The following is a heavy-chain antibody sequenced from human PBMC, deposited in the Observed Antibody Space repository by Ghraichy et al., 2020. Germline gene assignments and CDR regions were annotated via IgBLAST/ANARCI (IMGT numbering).Heavy chain of an antibody. D-gene: IGHD3-22*01. J-gene: IGHJ4*02. CDR1: GGSVSSGSYY. V-gene: IGHV4-61*01. CDR2: IYYSGST. Sequence: SQTLSLTCTVSGGSVSSGSYYWSWIRQPPGKGLEWIGYIYYSGSTNYNPSLKSRVTISVDTSKNQFSLKLSSVTAADTAVYYCARVAPLFELDYYDSSGYPPRTVFDYWGQGTLVTVSS. CDR3: ARVAPLFELDYYDSSGYPPRTVFDY.